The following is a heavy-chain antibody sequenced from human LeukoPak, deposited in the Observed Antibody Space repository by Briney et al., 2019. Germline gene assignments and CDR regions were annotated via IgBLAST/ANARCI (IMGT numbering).Heavy chain of an antibody. CDR2: IFGSGGSA. J-gene: IGHJ4*02. V-gene: IGHV3-23*01. CDR1: GFAFGSYA. D-gene: IGHD2-15*01. Sequence: GGSLRLSCTASGFAFGSYAMYWVRQAPGKGLEWVSGIFGSGGSAHYADSVKGRFTISRDNSKNTVYLEMNSLGVEDTAVYYCAETTVGYSSGRFPGWPADYWGQGTLVTVSS. CDR3: AETTVGYSSGRFPGWPADY.